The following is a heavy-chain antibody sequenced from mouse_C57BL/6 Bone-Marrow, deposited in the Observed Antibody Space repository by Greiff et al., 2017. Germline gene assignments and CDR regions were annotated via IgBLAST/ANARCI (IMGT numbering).Heavy chain of an antibody. J-gene: IGHJ1*03. CDR2: IYPGSGST. CDR3: ARPYYSNYWYFDV. CDR1: GYTFTSYW. Sequence: QVQLQQPGAELVKPGASVKMSCKASGYTFTSYWITWVNQRPGQGLEWIGDIYPGSGSTNYNEKFKSKATLTVDTSFSTAYMQLSSLTSEDSAVYYCARPYYSNYWYFDVWGTGTTVTVSS. D-gene: IGHD2-5*01. V-gene: IGHV1-55*01.